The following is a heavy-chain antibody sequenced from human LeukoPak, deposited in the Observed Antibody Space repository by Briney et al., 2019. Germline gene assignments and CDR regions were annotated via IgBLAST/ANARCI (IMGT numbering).Heavy chain of an antibody. CDR3: ASYSDCSGGSCYFRPSYGMDV. D-gene: IGHD2-15*01. Sequence: ASVKFSCKACGGTFSSYAISWVRQGPGQGLEWMGRIIPILGIANYAQKFQGRVTITADKSTSTAYMELSSLRSEDTAVYYCASYSDCSGGSCYFRPSYGMDVWGQGTTVTVSS. CDR1: GGTFSSYA. J-gene: IGHJ6*02. V-gene: IGHV1-69*04. CDR2: IIPILGIA.